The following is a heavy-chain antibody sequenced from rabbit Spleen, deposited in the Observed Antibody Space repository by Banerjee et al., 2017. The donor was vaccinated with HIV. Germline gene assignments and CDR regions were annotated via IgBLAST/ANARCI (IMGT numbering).Heavy chain of an antibody. J-gene: IGHJ6*01. CDR3: ARDLDGVIGWNFGW. V-gene: IGHV1S40*01. CDR1: GFSFRYNAY. CDR2: IAAGVSFTS. D-gene: IGHD4-1*01. Sequence: QSLEESAGDLAKPGSSMTLTCTASGFSFRYNAYPCWVRQPPGTGPEWIACIAAGVSFTSYYASWVNGRFTISSHNAQNTLYQQLTSLTVADTATYFCARDLDGVIGWNFGWWGPGTLVTVS.